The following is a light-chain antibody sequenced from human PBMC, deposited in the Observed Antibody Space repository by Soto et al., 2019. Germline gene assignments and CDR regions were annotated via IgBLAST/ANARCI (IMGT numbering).Light chain of an antibody. V-gene: IGLV1-44*01. Sequence: QSVLTQPPSASGTPGQRVTISCSGSSSNIGSNTVNWYQQLPGTAPKLLIYNNNQRPSGVPDRFSGSKSGTSASLAISGLQAEDEAEYYCQSYDSSLSGYVFGTGTKLTVL. CDR2: NNN. J-gene: IGLJ1*01. CDR1: SSNIGSNT. CDR3: QSYDSSLSGYV.